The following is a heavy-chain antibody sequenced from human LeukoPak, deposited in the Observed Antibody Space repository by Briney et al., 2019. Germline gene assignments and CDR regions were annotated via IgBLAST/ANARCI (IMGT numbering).Heavy chain of an antibody. V-gene: IGHV3-30*04. D-gene: IGHD6-13*01. CDR1: GFTFSSYA. CDR3: ARDIGGSSWYFDY. J-gene: IGHJ4*02. CDR2: ISYDGSNK. Sequence: GRSLRLSCAASGFTFSSYAMHWVRQAPGKGLEWVAVISYDGSNKYYADSVKGRFTISRDNSKNTLYLQMNSLRAEDTAVYYCARDIGGSSWYFDYWGQGTLVTVSS.